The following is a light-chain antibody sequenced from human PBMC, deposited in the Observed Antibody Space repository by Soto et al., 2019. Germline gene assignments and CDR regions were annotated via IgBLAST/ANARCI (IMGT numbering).Light chain of an antibody. CDR2: GAA. CDR3: QQSFRTPRT. V-gene: IGKV1-39*01. CDR1: QSIDSY. J-gene: IGKJ1*01. Sequence: DIPMTQSPSSLSASVGDRVTITCRTSQSIDSYLNWYQQKPGKAPKLLIYGAATLQSGVPSRFSGSGSGADFTLTINSLQPEDFATYYCQQSFRTPRTFGQGTRVEIK.